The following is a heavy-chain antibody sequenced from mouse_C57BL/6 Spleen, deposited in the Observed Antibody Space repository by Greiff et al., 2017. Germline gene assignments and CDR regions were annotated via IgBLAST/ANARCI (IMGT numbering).Heavy chain of an antibody. V-gene: IGHV1-9*01. CDR2: ILPGSGST. D-gene: IGHD1-3*01. Sequence: VQLQQSGAELMKPGASVKLSCKATGYTFTGYWIEWVKQRPGHGLEWIGEILPGSGSTTYNEKFKGKATFTADTSSNTAYMQLSSLTTEDSAIYYCARRGVAQSFDYWGQGTTLTVSS. CDR1: GYTFTGYW. CDR3: ARRGVAQSFDY. J-gene: IGHJ2*01.